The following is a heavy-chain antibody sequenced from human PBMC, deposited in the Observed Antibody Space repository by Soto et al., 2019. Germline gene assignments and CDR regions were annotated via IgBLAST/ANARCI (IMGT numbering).Heavy chain of an antibody. CDR3: AKGPLTTVVTPGWYFDL. D-gene: IGHD4-17*01. Sequence: GGSLRLSXAASGFTFSSYGMHWVRQAPGKGLEWVAVISYDGSNKYYADSVKGRFTISRDNSKNTLYLQMNSLRAEDTAVYYCAKGPLTTVVTPGWYFDLWGRGTLVTVSS. CDR2: ISYDGSNK. J-gene: IGHJ2*01. CDR1: GFTFSSYG. V-gene: IGHV3-30*18.